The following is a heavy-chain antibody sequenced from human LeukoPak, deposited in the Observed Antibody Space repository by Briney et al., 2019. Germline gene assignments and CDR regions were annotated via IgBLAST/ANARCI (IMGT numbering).Heavy chain of an antibody. V-gene: IGHV4-59*01. D-gene: IGHD1-26*01. CDR1: GGSISSYY. Sequence: SETLSLTCTVSGGSISSYYWSWIRQPPGKGLEWIGYIYYSGSTNYNPSLKSRVTISVDTSKNQFSLKLSSVTAADTAVYYCARAPGIVGATTYDYWGQGTLVTVSS. J-gene: IGHJ4*02. CDR3: ARAPGIVGATTYDY. CDR2: IYYSGST.